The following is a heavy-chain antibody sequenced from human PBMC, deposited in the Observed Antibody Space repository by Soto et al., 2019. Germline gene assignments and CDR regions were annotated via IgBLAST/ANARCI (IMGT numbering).Heavy chain of an antibody. CDR3: AKVRYSSPMGYYYGMDV. V-gene: IGHV1-69*13. D-gene: IGHD6-19*01. J-gene: IGHJ6*02. Sequence: GASVKVSCKASRVAFSKFIVTWVRQAPGLGLEWVGGIIPIFGTANYAQKFQGGVTITADESTSTSYMEVNNLRSEDTAVYYCAKVRYSSPMGYYYGMDVWGQGPRSPYP. CDR1: RVAFSKFI. CDR2: IIPIFGTA.